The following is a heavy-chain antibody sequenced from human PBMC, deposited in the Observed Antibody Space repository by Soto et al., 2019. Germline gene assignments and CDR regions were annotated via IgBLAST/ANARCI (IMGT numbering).Heavy chain of an antibody. V-gene: IGHV3-15*07. J-gene: IGHJ4*02. CDR2: IKSKTDGGTT. Sequence: GGSLRLSCAASGFTFSNAWMNWVRQAPGKGLEWVGRIKSKTDGGTTDYAAPVKGRFTISRDDSKNTLYLQMNSLKTEDTAVYYCTTSYSDILTGYLVYWGQGTLVTVSS. CDR3: TTSYSDILTGYLVY. CDR1: GFTFSNAW. D-gene: IGHD3-9*01.